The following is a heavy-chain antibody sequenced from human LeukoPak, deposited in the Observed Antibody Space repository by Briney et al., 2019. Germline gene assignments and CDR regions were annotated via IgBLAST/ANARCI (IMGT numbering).Heavy chain of an antibody. CDR3: AKVAAAAGSGEGNWFDP. CDR2: IRYDGSHK. V-gene: IGHV3-30*02. CDR1: GFTFSSYG. J-gene: IGHJ5*02. D-gene: IGHD6-13*01. Sequence: TGGSLRLSCVASGFTFSSYGMHWVRQAPGKGLEWVAFIRYDGSHKYYADSVKGRFTISRDNSKNTLYLQMNSLRAEDTAVYYCAKVAAAAGSGEGNWFDPWGQGTLATVSS.